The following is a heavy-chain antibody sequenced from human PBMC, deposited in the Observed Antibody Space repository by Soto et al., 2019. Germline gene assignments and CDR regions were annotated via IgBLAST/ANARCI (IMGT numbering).Heavy chain of an antibody. CDR3: ARVISSSSWGSNY. V-gene: IGHV3-21*01. CDR1: GFTFSSYS. Sequence: PGGSLRLSCAASGFTFSSYSMNWVRQAPGKGLEWVSSISSSSSYIYYADSVKGRFTISRDNAKNSLYLQMSSLRAEDTAVYYCARVISSSSWGSNYWGQGTLVTVSS. J-gene: IGHJ4*02. CDR2: ISSSSSYI. D-gene: IGHD6-6*01.